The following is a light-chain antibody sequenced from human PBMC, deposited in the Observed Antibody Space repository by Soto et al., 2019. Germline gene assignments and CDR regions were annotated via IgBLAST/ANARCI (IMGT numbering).Light chain of an antibody. CDR3: QSYDSSLSVLYV. V-gene: IGLV2-8*01. J-gene: IGLJ1*01. CDR1: SNDIGGFKY. CDR2: GVT. Sequence: QSALTQPPSASGSPGQSVTISCSGTSNDIGGFKYVSWYQQHPGKAPKLMIYGVTERPSGVPDRFSGSKSGNTASLTVSGLQADDEADYYCQSYDSSLSVLYVFGTGTQLTVL.